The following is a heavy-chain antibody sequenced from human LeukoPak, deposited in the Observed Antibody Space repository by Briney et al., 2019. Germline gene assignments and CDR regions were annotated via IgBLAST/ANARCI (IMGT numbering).Heavy chain of an antibody. CDR3: ARRSTPADYDFWSGELMDV. D-gene: IGHD3-3*01. J-gene: IGHJ6*02. CDR1: GGSISSSSYY. V-gene: IGHV4-39*01. CDR2: IYYSGST. Sequence: SETLSLTCTVSGGSISSSSYYWGWIRQPPGKGLEWIGSIYYSGSTYYNPSLKRRVTISVDTSKNQFSLKLSSVTAADTAVYYCARRSTPADYDFWSGELMDVWGQGTTVTVSS.